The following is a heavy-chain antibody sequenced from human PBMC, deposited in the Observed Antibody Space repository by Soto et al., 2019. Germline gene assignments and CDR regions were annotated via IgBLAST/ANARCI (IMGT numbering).Heavy chain of an antibody. Sequence: QVQLVQSGAEVKKPGSSVKVSCKASGGTFSSYAISWVRQAPGQGLEWMGGIIPIFGTANYAQKFQGRVTIAADESTSTAYMELSSLRSEDTAVYYCAARDGSGSWYGKYYYGMDVWGQGTTVTVSS. D-gene: IGHD6-13*01. CDR3: AARDGSGSWYGKYYYGMDV. V-gene: IGHV1-69*01. CDR2: IIPIFGTA. J-gene: IGHJ6*02. CDR1: GGTFSSYA.